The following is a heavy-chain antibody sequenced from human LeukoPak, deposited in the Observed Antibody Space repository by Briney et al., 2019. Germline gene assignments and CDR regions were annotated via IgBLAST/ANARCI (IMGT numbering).Heavy chain of an antibody. V-gene: IGHV1-2*02. D-gene: IGHD2-15*01. CDR3: ARVVRRIANWFDP. CDR1: GYTFTGYY. Sequence: ASVTVSCKASGYTFTGYYMHWVRQAPGQGLEWMGWINPNSGGTNYAQKFQGRVTMTRDTSISTAYMELSRLRSDDTAVYYCARVVRRIANWFDPWGQGTLVTVSS. J-gene: IGHJ5*02. CDR2: INPNSGGT.